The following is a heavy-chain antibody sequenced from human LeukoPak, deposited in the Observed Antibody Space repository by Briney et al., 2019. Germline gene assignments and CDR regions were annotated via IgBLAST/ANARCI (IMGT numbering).Heavy chain of an antibody. Sequence: GGSLRLSCAASGFTFSSYSMNWVRQAPGKGLEWVSYISSSSSTIYYADSVKGRFTISRDNAKNSLYLQMNSLRAEDTAVYYCARSPVFGVVITAFDYWGQGTLVTVSS. CDR1: GFTFSSYS. J-gene: IGHJ4*02. CDR2: ISSSSSTI. D-gene: IGHD3-3*01. V-gene: IGHV3-48*01. CDR3: ARSPVFGVVITAFDY.